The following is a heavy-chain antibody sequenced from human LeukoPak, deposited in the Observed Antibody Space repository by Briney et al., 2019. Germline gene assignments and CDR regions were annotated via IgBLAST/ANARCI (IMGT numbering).Heavy chain of an antibody. Sequence: ASVKVFCKASGYTFTSYDINWVRQATGQGLEWMGWMDPNSGNTGYAQKFQGRVTMTRNTSISTAYMELSSLRSEDTAVYYCARITGPDDAFDIWGQGTMVTVSS. J-gene: IGHJ3*02. D-gene: IGHD1-20*01. CDR2: MDPNSGNT. CDR1: GYTFTSYD. V-gene: IGHV1-8*01. CDR3: ARITGPDDAFDI.